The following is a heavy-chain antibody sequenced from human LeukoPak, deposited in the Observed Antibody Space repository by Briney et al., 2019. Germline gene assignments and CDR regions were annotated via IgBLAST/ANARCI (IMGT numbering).Heavy chain of an antibody. CDR2: IYHSGST. CDR1: GGSISSGGYS. V-gene: IGHV4-30-2*01. J-gene: IGHJ4*02. Sequence: SETLSLTCAVSGGSISSGGYSWSWIRQPPGKGLEWIGYIYHSGSTYYNPSLKSRVTISVDRSKNQFSLKLSSVTAANTAVYYCARAKGGRLRYFDWLNARYYFDYWGQGTLVTVSS. D-gene: IGHD3-9*01. CDR3: ARAKGGRLRYFDWLNARYYFDY.